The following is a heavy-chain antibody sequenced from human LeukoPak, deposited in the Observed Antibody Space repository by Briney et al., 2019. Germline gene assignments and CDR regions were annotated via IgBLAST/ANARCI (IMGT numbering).Heavy chain of an antibody. J-gene: IGHJ4*02. Sequence: GASVTVSCMASGGTFSNYAISWVRQAPGQGLEWMGGIIPIFGTANYAQKFQGRVTITADESTSTAYMELSSLRSEDTAVYYCARESFSGWYYFDYWGQGTLVTVSS. D-gene: IGHD6-19*01. V-gene: IGHV1-69*13. CDR1: GGTFSNYA. CDR2: IIPIFGTA. CDR3: ARESFSGWYYFDY.